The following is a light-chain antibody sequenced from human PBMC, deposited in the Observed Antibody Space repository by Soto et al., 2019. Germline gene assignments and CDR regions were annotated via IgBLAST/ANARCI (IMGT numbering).Light chain of an antibody. Sequence: IVLTQSPATLSLWPGETAILSCRASQTVSSYLSWYQHKPGQAPRLLIYDASKRAPGIPARFSCSGSGTDVTLTISSLEPEDFAVYYCPQRSTSITFGQGTRLEIE. J-gene: IGKJ5*01. V-gene: IGKV3-11*01. CDR3: PQRSTSIT. CDR1: QTVSSY. CDR2: DAS.